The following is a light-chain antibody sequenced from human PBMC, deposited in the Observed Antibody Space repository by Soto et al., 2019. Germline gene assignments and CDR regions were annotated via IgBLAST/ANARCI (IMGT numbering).Light chain of an antibody. Sequence: DIQMTQSPSTLSASVGDRVTITCRAGQSISSWLAWYQQKPGKAPKLLINKASSLESGVPSRFSGSGSGTEFTLTISSLQPDDFATYYCQQYKSHRRTFGQGTKVDIK. CDR3: QQYKSHRRT. CDR2: KAS. CDR1: QSISSW. V-gene: IGKV1-5*03. J-gene: IGKJ1*01.